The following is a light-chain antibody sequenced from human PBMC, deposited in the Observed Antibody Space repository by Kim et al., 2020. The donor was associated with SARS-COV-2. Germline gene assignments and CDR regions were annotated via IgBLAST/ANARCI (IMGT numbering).Light chain of an antibody. CDR1: RAISSW. J-gene: IGKJ1*01. Sequence: DIQMTQSPSSLFASVGDSVTITGRASRAISSWLAWYQQKPGKAPKSLIYAASSLQTGVPSRFSGSGSGTDFTLTSSGLQPEDFATDYCQQYDSYPRTFGKGTKVEIK. V-gene: IGKV1D-16*01. CDR3: QQYDSYPRT. CDR2: AAS.